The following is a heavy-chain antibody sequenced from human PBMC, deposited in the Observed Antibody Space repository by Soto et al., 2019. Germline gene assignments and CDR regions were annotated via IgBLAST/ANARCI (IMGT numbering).Heavy chain of an antibody. Sequence: QVQLVESGGGVVQPGRSLRLSCAASGFTFSSYAMHWVRQAPGKGLEWVAVISYDGSNKYYADSVKGRFTISRDNSKNTLYLQMNSLRAEDTAVYYCARGSAAAVDWYYFDYWGQGTLGTVSS. D-gene: IGHD6-13*01. V-gene: IGHV3-30-3*01. CDR2: ISYDGSNK. CDR3: ARGSAAAVDWYYFDY. CDR1: GFTFSSYA. J-gene: IGHJ4*02.